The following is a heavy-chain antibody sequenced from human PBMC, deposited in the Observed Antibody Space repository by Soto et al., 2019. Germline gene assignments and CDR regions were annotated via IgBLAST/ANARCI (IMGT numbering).Heavy chain of an antibody. CDR2: IKQDGSEK. CDR3: ARDFGSSGWYRIFYYYYMDV. Sequence: EVQLVESGGGLVQPGGPLRLSCAASGFTFSSYWMSWVRQAPGKGLEWVANIKQDGSEKYYVDSVKGRFTISRDNAKNSLYLQMNSLRAEDTAVYYCARDFGSSGWYRIFYYYYMDVWGKGTTVTVSS. CDR1: GFTFSSYW. J-gene: IGHJ6*03. V-gene: IGHV3-7*01. D-gene: IGHD6-19*01.